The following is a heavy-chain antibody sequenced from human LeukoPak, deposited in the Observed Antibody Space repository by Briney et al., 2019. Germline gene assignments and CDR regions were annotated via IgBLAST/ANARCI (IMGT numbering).Heavy chain of an antibody. CDR2: IYTSWST. V-gene: IGHV4-4*07. D-gene: IGHD2-15*01. CDR3: ARVSPHIVVVVAATRGDYFDY. Sequence: SETLSLTCTVSGGSIGSYYWIWIRQPGAKGLEGIGGIYTSWSTNYNPSLKSRVNMSVDTSKNQFSLKLSSVTAADTAVYYCARVSPHIVVVVAATRGDYFDYWGQGTLVTVSS. CDR1: GGSIGSYY. J-gene: IGHJ4*02.